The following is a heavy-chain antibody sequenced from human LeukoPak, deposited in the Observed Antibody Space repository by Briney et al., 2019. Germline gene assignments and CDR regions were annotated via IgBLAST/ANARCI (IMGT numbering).Heavy chain of an antibody. J-gene: IGHJ4*02. Sequence: ASVKVSCKASGYTFTSYGISWVRQAPGQGLEWMGGIIPIFGTANYAQKFQGRVTITADESTSTAYMELSSLRSEDTAVYYCARYTVGSGSYSDYWGQGTLVTVSS. CDR2: IIPIFGTA. D-gene: IGHD3-10*01. CDR1: GYTFTSYG. V-gene: IGHV1-69*13. CDR3: ARYTVGSGSYSDY.